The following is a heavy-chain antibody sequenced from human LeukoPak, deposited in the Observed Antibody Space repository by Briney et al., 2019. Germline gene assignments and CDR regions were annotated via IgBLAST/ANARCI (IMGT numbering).Heavy chain of an antibody. CDR3: ARGSSGVPFAEYFQH. CDR1: GGSVVGYY. Sequence: SETLSLTCAVSGGSVVGYYWNWIRQPAGEELEWIGRIFTSGNTNYNPSLESRVTMSVDTSKNQFSLKLTSVTAADTAVYYCARGSSGVPFAEYFQHWGQGTLVTVSS. CDR2: IFTSGNT. J-gene: IGHJ1*01. V-gene: IGHV4-4*07. D-gene: IGHD6-19*01.